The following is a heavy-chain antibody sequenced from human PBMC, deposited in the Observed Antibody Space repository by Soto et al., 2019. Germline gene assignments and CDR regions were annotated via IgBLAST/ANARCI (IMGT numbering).Heavy chain of an antibody. D-gene: IGHD3-22*01. V-gene: IGHV3-11*01. CDR2: ISSSGDII. J-gene: IGHJ4*02. CDR1: GFTLSDHY. Sequence: GSLRLSWAAAGFTLSDHYMSWIRQAPGKGLEWVSYISSSGDIIYYADSVKGRFTISRDNAKNSLYLQMNRLRAEDTAVYYCERDLGYYDSSGYFDYWGQGTLVTVSS. CDR3: ERDLGYYDSSGYFDY.